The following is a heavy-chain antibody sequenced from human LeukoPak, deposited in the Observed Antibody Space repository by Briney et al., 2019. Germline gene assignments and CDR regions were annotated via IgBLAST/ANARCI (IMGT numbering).Heavy chain of an antibody. V-gene: IGHV4-34*01. J-gene: IGHJ4*02. CDR1: GGFFSGYY. D-gene: IGHD2-2*01. CDR3: ARGGYCSSASCFDY. Sequence: SETLSLTCAVYGGFFSGYYWSWIRQPPGKGLEWIGEINHSGSTNYNPSLKSRVTISVDTSKNQFSLKLSSVTAADTAVYYCARGGYCSSASCFDYWAREPWSPSPQ. CDR2: INHSGST.